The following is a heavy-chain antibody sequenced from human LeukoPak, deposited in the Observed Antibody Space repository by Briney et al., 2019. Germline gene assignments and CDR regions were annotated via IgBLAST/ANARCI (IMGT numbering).Heavy chain of an antibody. D-gene: IGHD6-13*01. Sequence: SETLSLTCTVSGGSISSGSYYWGWIRQPPGKGLEWIGSIYYSGSTYYKPSLKSRVTISLDTSKNQFSLKLSSVTAADTAVYYCARAYSPPQWSPFDYWGQGTLVTVSS. CDR3: ARAYSPPQWSPFDY. CDR1: GGSISSGSYY. V-gene: IGHV4-39*07. CDR2: IYYSGST. J-gene: IGHJ4*02.